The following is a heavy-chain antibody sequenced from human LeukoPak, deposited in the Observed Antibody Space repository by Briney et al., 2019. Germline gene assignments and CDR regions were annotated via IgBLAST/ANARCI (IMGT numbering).Heavy chain of an antibody. CDR3: ARDALSWHAAERHAVGSR. CDR1: RLNFGDFY. V-gene: IGHV3-11*06. J-gene: IGHJ4*02. Sequence: GGTLRLSCAASRLNFGDFYMGWLPQAPGKGREGGLHISSSSSYTKYADSVKGRLTISRDNARHSLYLQMNSLRAEETAVYYCARDALSWHAAERHAVGSRWGQGTLVTVSS. CDR2: ISSSSSYT. D-gene: IGHD6-13*01.